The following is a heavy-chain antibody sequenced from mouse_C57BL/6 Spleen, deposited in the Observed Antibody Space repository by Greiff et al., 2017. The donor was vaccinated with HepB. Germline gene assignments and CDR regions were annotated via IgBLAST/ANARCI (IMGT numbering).Heavy chain of an antibody. Sequence: EVMLVESGGGLVQPGGSLSLSCAASGFTFTDYYMSWVRQPPGKALEWLGFIRNKANGYKTEYSVSVQGRFTISRDNSQSILYLQMNALRAEDSSTYYCARYHYYYGSSCDYYAMDYWGQGTSVTVSS. CDR2: IRNKANGYKT. V-gene: IGHV7-3*01. J-gene: IGHJ4*01. CDR1: GFTFTDYY. D-gene: IGHD1-1*01. CDR3: ARYHYYYGSSCDYYAMDY.